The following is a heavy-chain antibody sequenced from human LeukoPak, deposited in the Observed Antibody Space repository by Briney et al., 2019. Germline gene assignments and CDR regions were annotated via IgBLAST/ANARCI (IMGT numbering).Heavy chain of an antibody. CDR2: IWFDGTNK. D-gene: IGHD5-12*01. CDR3: ARDRGVAAHLDY. Sequence: PGRSLRLSCAVSGFTFSNYGMHWVRQAPGKGLEWVAVIWFDGTNKYYADSVRGRFTISRDNSKNTLYLQMSSLRAEDTAVYYCARDRGVAAHLDYWGQGTLVTVSS. CDR1: GFTFSNYG. V-gene: IGHV3-33*01. J-gene: IGHJ4*02.